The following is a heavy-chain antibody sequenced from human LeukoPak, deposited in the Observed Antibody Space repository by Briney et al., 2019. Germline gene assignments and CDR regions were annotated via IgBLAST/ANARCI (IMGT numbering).Heavy chain of an antibody. CDR2: IHHTGSS. D-gene: IGHD1-26*01. J-gene: IGHJ4*02. Sequence: PSETLSLTCAVSGGSISSDTWWSWVRQPPGKGLEWIGEIHHTGSSNYNPSLKSRLTTSLDKFKNQFSLKLNSVTAADTAVYYCASKKTSGSNYSDYWGQGTLVTVSS. V-gene: IGHV4-4*02. CDR3: ASKKTSGSNYSDY. CDR1: GGSISSDTW.